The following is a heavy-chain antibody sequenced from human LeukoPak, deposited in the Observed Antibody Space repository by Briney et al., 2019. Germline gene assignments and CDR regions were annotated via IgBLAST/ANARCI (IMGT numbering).Heavy chain of an antibody. CDR1: GDSVSVNSDV. D-gene: IGHD7-27*01. V-gene: IGHV6-1*01. CDR3: ARDADWGYDAFDI. Sequence: SQTLSLTCALSGDSVSVNSDVWNWIRQSPSRGLEWLGRTYYKSKWYNDYAVSVKSRITISPDTSKNQFSLQLNSVTPGDTAVYYCARDADWGYDAFDIWGQGTMVTVSS. J-gene: IGHJ3*02. CDR2: TYYKSKWYN.